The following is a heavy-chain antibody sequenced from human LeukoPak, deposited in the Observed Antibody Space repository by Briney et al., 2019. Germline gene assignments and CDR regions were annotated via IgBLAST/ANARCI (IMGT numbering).Heavy chain of an antibody. D-gene: IGHD1-7*01. CDR2: INTNTGTP. CDR3: ARGGPNWNYGNYFDY. J-gene: IGHJ4*02. V-gene: IGHV7-4-1*02. CDR1: GYTFTSYA. Sequence: ASVKVSCKASGYTFTSYAMNWVRQAPGQGLEWMGWINTNTGTPTYAQGFTRRFVFSLDTSVSTAYLQLSSLKAEDTAVYYCARGGPNWNYGNYFDYWGQGTLVTVSS.